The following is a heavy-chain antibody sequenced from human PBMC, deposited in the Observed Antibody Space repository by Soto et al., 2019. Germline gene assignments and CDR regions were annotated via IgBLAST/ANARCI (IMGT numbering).Heavy chain of an antibody. V-gene: IGHV1-69*04. CDR2: IIPILGIA. J-gene: IGHJ6*03. CDR1: GGTFSSYT. CDR3: AREGKVVPAAMHQLTGGPYYYYYYMDV. D-gene: IGHD2-2*01. Sequence: SVKVSCKASGGTFSSYTISWVRQAPGQGLEWMGRIIPILGIANYAQKFQGRVTITADKSTSTAYMELSSLRSEDTAVYYCAREGKVVPAAMHQLTGGPYYYYYYMDVWGKGTTVTVSS.